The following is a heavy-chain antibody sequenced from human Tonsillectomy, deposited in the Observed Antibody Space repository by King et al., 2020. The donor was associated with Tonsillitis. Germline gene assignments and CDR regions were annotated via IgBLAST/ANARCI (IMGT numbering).Heavy chain of an antibody. CDR2: ISYSGNT. Sequence: MQLQESGPGLVKPSQTLSLTCIVSGGSISSAGYYWSWIRQHPGQGLEWIGYISYSGNTFYNPSLRSRLSISVDTSKNHFSLKVTSVNAADTAVYYCASTTPPYYYYYMDVWGKGTTVTVSS. D-gene: IGHD1-1*01. CDR1: GGSISSAGYY. V-gene: IGHV4-31*03. J-gene: IGHJ6*03. CDR3: ASTTPPYYYYYMDV.